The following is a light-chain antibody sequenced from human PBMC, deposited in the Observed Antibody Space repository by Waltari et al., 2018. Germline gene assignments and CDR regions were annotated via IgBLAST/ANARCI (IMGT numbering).Light chain of an antibody. Sequence: QSALTQPASVSGSPGQSITISCTGTNSDIGSYALVSWYQQRPGKAPKLIIYEVTKRPSGVSDRFSGSKSASTASLTISGLQAEDEADYYCRSYATGVIVLFGGGTKVTVL. CDR3: RSYATGVIVL. V-gene: IGLV2-23*02. CDR1: NSDIGSYAL. J-gene: IGLJ3*02. CDR2: EVT.